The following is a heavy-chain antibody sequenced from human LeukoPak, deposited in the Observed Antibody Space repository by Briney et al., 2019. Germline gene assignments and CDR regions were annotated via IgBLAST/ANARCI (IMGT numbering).Heavy chain of an antibody. Sequence: GRSLRLSCAASGFTFSSYGMHWVRQAPGKGLEWVAVISYDRSNKYYADSVKGRFTISRDNSKNTLYLQMNSLRAEDTAVYYCAKDRGVPRYDNWFDPWGQGTLVTVSS. CDR3: AKDRGVPRYDNWFDP. CDR2: ISYDRSNK. V-gene: IGHV3-30*18. CDR1: GFTFSSYG. D-gene: IGHD3-10*01. J-gene: IGHJ5*02.